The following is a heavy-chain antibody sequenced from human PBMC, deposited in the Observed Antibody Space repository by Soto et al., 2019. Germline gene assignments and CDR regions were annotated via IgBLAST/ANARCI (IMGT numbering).Heavy chain of an antibody. CDR2: IIPLFGIL. Sequence: QVQLVQSGAEVKKPGSSVNVSCKASGGTFSNHLISWVRQAPGQGLEWMGTIIPLFGILNYAQKLQGRVTISADKSTSTAYMELSSLRSDDTAVYYCASGSLYGSGSYHVDYWGQGTLVTVSS. CDR1: GGTFSNHL. D-gene: IGHD3-10*01. V-gene: IGHV1-69*02. CDR3: ASGSLYGSGSYHVDY. J-gene: IGHJ4*01.